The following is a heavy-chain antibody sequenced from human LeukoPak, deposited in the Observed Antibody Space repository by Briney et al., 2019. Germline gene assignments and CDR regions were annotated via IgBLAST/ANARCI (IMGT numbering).Heavy chain of an antibody. CDR2: ISYDGSNK. V-gene: IGHV3-30*18. CDR3: AKGSLRYFDWLLEAAAGYYYYGMDV. J-gene: IGHJ6*02. Sequence: PGGSLRLSCAASGFTFSSYGMHWVRQAPGKGLEWVAVISYDGSNKYYADSVKGRFTISRDNSKNTLYLQMNSLRAEDTAGYYCAKGSLRYFDWLLEAAAGYYYYGMDVWGQGTTVTVSS. CDR1: GFTFSSYG. D-gene: IGHD3-9*01.